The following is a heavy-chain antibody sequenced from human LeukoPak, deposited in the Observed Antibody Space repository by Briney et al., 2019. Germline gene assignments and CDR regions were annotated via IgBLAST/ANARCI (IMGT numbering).Heavy chain of an antibody. Sequence: ASVKVSCKASGYTFTGYYMHWVRQAPGQGLEWMGWINPNSGGTNYAQKFQGRVTITADKSTSTAYMELSSLRSEDTAVYYCAREPPVLYSYGDYGFDYWGQGTLVTVSS. CDR2: INPNSGGT. D-gene: IGHD4-17*01. V-gene: IGHV1-2*02. CDR1: GYTFTGYY. CDR3: AREPPVLYSYGDYGFDY. J-gene: IGHJ4*02.